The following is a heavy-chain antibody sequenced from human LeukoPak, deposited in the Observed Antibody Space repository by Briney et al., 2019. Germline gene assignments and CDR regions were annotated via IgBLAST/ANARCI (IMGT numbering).Heavy chain of an antibody. CDR3: ARAPSGWGHWYFDL. D-gene: IGHD6-19*01. Sequence: SETLSLTCTVSGGSISSYYWSWIRQPPGKGLEWIGYSSYSGSSNYNPSLKSRVTISVDTSKNQISLKLSSVTAADTAVYYCARAPSGWGHWYFDLWGRGTLVTVSS. J-gene: IGHJ2*01. CDR1: GGSISSYY. V-gene: IGHV4-59*01. CDR2: SSYSGSS.